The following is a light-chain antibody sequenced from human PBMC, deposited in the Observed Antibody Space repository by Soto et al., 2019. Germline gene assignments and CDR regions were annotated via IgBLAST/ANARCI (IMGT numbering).Light chain of an antibody. J-gene: IGKJ2*01. V-gene: IGKV1-39*01. CDR2: AAS. CDR1: QSMSRY. CDR3: QQSYSTLHT. Sequence: DIQITQSASSLSASVGARVTITCRATQSMSRYVNWYQQKPGKAPKLLIYAASSLQSGVPSRFSGSGSGTDFTLTISSLQPEDFATYYCQQSYSTLHTFGQGTKLEIK.